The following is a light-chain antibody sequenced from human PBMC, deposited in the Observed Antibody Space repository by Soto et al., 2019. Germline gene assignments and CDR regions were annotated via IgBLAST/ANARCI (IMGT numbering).Light chain of an antibody. CDR3: QHYPNWPLT. CDR1: HSVSSR. Sequence: EIVMTQSPATLSVSPGERATLSCRASHSVSSRLAWYQQKPGQAPRLLIYVASTRATGLPARFSGSVSGTEFTLTISSLQSEDFAIYYCQHYPNWPLTFGGGTKVEIK. V-gene: IGKV3-15*01. CDR2: VAS. J-gene: IGKJ4*01.